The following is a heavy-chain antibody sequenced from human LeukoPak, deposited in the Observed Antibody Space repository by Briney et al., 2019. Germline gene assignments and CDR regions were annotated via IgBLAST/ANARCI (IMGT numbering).Heavy chain of an antibody. CDR2: INHSGST. D-gene: IGHD3-16*02. Sequence: SETLSLTCAVYGGSFSGYYWSWVRQPPGKGLEWIGEINHSGSTNYNPSLKSRVTISVDTSKNQFSLKLSSVTAADTAVYYCARAANYVWGSYRYNYYFDYWGRGTLVTVSS. CDR1: GGSFSGYY. J-gene: IGHJ4*02. CDR3: ARAANYVWGSYRYNYYFDY. V-gene: IGHV4-34*01.